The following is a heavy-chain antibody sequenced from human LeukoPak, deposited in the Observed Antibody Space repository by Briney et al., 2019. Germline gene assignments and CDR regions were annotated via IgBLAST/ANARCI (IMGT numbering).Heavy chain of an antibody. V-gene: IGHV1-18*01. J-gene: IGHJ4*02. CDR3: ARAPHMVVVTINFDY. CDR1: GYTFTSYG. CDR2: ISAYNGNT. D-gene: IGHD2-21*02. Sequence: ASVKVSCKASGYTFTSYGISWVRQAPGQGLEWMGWISAYNGNTNYAQKLQGRVTMTTDTSTSTHYIELWRLRYDSTPLYYCARAPHMVVVTINFDYWGQGTLVTVSS.